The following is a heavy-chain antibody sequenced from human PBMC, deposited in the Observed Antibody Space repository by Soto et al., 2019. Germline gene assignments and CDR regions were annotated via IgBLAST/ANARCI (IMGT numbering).Heavy chain of an antibody. CDR2: MNPNSGNT. V-gene: IGHV1-8*01. J-gene: IGHJ4*02. CDR1: GYPFTIYD. CDR3: ARGRMADSSGSIDY. D-gene: IGHD6-19*01. Sequence: ASVKVSCKASGYPFTIYDINWVRQAAGQGLEWMGWMNPNSGNTGYAQKFKGRVTMTRNTSISTAYMELSSLRSEDTAVYYCARGRMADSSGSIDYWGQGTLVTVSS.